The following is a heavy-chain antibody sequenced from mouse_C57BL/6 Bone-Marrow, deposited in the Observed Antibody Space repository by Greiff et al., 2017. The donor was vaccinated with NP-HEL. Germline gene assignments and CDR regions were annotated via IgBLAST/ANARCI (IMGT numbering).Heavy chain of an antibody. CDR3: ARGYPFAY. V-gene: IGHV1-75*01. Sequence: QVQLKQSGPELVKPGASVKISCKASGYTFTDYYINWVKQRPGQGLEWIGWIFPGSGSTYYNEKFKGKATLTVDKSSSTAYMQLSSLTYEDSAVYYCARGYPFAYWGQGTLVTVSA. CDR2: IFPGSGST. CDR1: GYTFTDYY. J-gene: IGHJ3*01.